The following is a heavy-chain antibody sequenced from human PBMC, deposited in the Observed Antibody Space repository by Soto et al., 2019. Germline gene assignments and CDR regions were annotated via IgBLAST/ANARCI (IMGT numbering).Heavy chain of an antibody. Sequence: GSLRLSCAASGFTFSSHWMHWIRQPPGKGLEWIGYIYYSGSTNYNPSLKSRVTISVDTSKNQFSLKLSSVTAADTAVYYCARRIVATETFDYWCQGTLVTVSS. V-gene: IGHV4-59*11. CDR1: GFTFSSHW. CDR3: ARRIVATETFDY. CDR2: IYYSGST. J-gene: IGHJ4*02. D-gene: IGHD5-12*01.